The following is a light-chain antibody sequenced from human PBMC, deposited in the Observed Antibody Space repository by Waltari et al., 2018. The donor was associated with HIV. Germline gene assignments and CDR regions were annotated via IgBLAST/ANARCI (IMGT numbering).Light chain of an antibody. V-gene: IGKV1D-8*01. CDR1: QAIDNY. CDR2: GAP. Sequence: VIWMTQSPALLSASTGDKVNITCRLSQAIDNYLAWYQQRPGKAPNLLIYGAPTLQSGVPSRISGSGSGTDFTLTISCLQPEDFAVYYCQQYYAFPRTFGHGTKVEVK. CDR3: QQYYAFPRT. J-gene: IGKJ1*01.